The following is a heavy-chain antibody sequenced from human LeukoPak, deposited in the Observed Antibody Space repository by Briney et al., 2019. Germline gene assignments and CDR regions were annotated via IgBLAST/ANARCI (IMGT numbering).Heavy chain of an antibody. CDR3: ARVGDPKYYYYGMDV. V-gene: IGHV3-33*01. J-gene: IGHJ6*02. CDR1: GFTFSSYG. D-gene: IGHD2-21*02. CDR2: IWYDVSNK. Sequence: GGSLRLSCAASGFTFSSYGMHWVRQAPGKGLEWVAVIWYDVSNKYYADSVKGRFTISRDNSKNTLYLQMNSLRAEDTAVYYCARVGDPKYYYYGMDVWGQGTTVTVSS.